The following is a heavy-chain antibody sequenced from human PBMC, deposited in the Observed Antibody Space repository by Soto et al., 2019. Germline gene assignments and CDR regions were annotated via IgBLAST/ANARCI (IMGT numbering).Heavy chain of an antibody. V-gene: IGHV4-39*01. CDR3: ARSSSGWSTFDY. CDR2: IYYSGST. D-gene: IGHD6-19*01. CDR1: GGSISSSSYY. J-gene: IGHJ4*02. Sequence: SETLSLTCTVSGGSISSSSYYWGWIRQPPGKGLEWIGSIYYSGSTYYNPSLKSRVTISVDTSKNQFSLKLSSVTAADTAVYYCARSSSGWSTFDYWGQGTLVTVSS.